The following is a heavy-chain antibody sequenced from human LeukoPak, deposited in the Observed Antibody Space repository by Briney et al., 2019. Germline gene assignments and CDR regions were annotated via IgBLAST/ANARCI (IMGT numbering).Heavy chain of an antibody. Sequence: GGSLRLSCTASGFIFSDYGMSWVRQAPGKGPEWISYISSASSAIYHADSVKGRFTISRNNAKNSLYLQMNSLRAEDTAVYYCTSPGGDFAPYDSYGMDVWGQGTTVTVSS. CDR1: GFIFSDYG. D-gene: IGHD3-16*01. V-gene: IGHV3-48*04. J-gene: IGHJ6*02. CDR3: TSPGGDFAPYDSYGMDV. CDR2: ISSASSAI.